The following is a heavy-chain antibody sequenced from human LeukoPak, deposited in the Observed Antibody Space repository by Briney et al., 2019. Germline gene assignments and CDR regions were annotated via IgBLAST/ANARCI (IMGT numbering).Heavy chain of an antibody. CDR1: GFTFSSYV. Sequence: GGSLRLSCAASGFTFSSYVMSWVRQAPGKGLEYVSSIYGSDGASYYADSVKGRFTISRDNSKNTLFLQMNSLRVEDTAVYYCARVDSGNYDYWGQGTLLTVSS. D-gene: IGHD1-26*01. CDR3: ARVDSGNYDY. CDR2: IYGSDGAS. J-gene: IGHJ4*02. V-gene: IGHV3-23*01.